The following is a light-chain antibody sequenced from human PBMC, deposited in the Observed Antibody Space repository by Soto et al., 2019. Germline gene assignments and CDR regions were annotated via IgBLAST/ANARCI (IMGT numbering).Light chain of an antibody. J-gene: IGLJ1*01. CDR2: KNN. V-gene: IGLV1-47*01. CDR1: SSNIGSNY. Sequence: QSVLTQPPSASGTPGQRVTISCSGSSSNIGSNYVYWYQQLPGTAPKLLICKNNQRPSGVPDRFSGSKSGTSASLAISGLRSEDEADYYCQSYDNILNGYVFGTGTKVTVL. CDR3: QSYDNILNGYV.